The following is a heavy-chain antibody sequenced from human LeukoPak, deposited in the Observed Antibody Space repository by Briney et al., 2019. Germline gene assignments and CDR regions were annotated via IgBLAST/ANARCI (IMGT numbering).Heavy chain of an antibody. Sequence: GASVKVSCKASGYTFTGYYMHWVRQAPGQGLEWMGWFNPNSGGTNYAQKFQGRVTMTRDTSISTAYMELSRLRSDDTAVYYCAREFVDSSIGDYWGQGTLVAVSS. CDR3: AREFVDSSIGDY. V-gene: IGHV1-2*02. D-gene: IGHD6-6*01. CDR2: FNPNSGGT. CDR1: GYTFTGYY. J-gene: IGHJ4*02.